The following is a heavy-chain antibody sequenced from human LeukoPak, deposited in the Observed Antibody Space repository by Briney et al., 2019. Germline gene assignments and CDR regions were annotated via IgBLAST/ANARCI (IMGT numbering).Heavy chain of an antibody. V-gene: IGHV3-74*01. Sequence: GGSLRLSCVAPGISLNEYWMHWVRQLPGRGLEWVAGVTDDGSVTYYADSVRGRFTISRDNVRNTIYLHMFSLRVEDTGLYYCATVNDYWGPGTLVTVSS. CDR2: VTDDGSVT. J-gene: IGHJ4*02. CDR1: GISLNEYW. CDR3: ATVNDY.